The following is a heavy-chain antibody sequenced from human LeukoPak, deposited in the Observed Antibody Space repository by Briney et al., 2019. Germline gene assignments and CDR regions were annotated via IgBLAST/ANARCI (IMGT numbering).Heavy chain of an antibody. Sequence: GGSLRLSCAASGFSVSTNYMSWVRQSPGKGLEWVANIKQDGSETYHVDSVKGRFTISRDNAKDSLYLEMNSLRAEDTAVYYCARGGQAGTGDLWGQGTLVTVSS. CDR2: IKQDGSET. D-gene: IGHD3-10*01. CDR1: GFSVSTNY. CDR3: ARGGQAGTGDL. V-gene: IGHV3-7*01. J-gene: IGHJ5*02.